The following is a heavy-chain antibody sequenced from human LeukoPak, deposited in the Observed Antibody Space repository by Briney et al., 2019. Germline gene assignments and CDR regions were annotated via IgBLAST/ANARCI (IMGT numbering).Heavy chain of an antibody. V-gene: IGHV3-53*01. CDR2: LYSDGNT. D-gene: IGHD1-14*01. Sequence: PGGSLTLSCAASGFTVITHDMSWVRQAPGKGLEWVSVLYSDGNTKYPDSVQGRFTISRDNSKNTLYLEMNSLSPDDTAVYYCARGVEPLAANTLAYWGQGTLVTVSS. J-gene: IGHJ4*02. CDR3: ARGVEPLAANTLAY. CDR1: GFTVITHD.